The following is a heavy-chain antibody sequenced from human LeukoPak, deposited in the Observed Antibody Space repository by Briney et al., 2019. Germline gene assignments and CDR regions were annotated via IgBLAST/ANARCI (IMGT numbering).Heavy chain of an antibody. V-gene: IGHV3-30-3*01. J-gene: IGHJ4*02. D-gene: IGHD1-14*01. Sequence: RAGGSLRLSCAASGFTFSSYAMHWVRQAPGKGLEWVAVISYDGSNKYYADSVKGRFTISRDNSKNTLYLQMNSLRAEDTAVYYCAKGAYATTSLDYWGQGTLVTVSS. CDR3: AKGAYATTSLDY. CDR1: GFTFSSYA. CDR2: ISYDGSNK.